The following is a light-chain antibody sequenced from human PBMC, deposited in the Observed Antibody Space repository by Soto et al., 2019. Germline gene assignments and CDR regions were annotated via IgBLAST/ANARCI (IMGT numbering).Light chain of an antibody. CDR3: QQYGSSVKT. CDR2: GAS. J-gene: IGKJ1*01. Sequence: EIVLTQSPGTLSLSPGERATLSCRASQSVSSNYLAWYQQKPGQAPSLLIFGASNRATDIPDRFSGSGSGTDFTLTISRLEPEDFAVHFCQQYGSSVKTFGQGTKVDIK. CDR1: QSVSSNY. V-gene: IGKV3-20*01.